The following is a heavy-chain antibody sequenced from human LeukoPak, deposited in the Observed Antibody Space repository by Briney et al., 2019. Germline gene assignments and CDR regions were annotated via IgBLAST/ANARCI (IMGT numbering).Heavy chain of an antibody. CDR3: AAVGCSSTSCPHDAFDI. V-gene: IGHV1-46*01. Sequence: GASVKVSCKASGYTFTINHIHWVRQAPGQGLEWMGVINPSGDSTTYAQNFQGRVTMTRDTSTSTAYMELSSLRSEDTAVYYCAAVGCSSTSCPHDAFDIWGQGTMVTVSS. CDR1: GYTFTINH. CDR2: INPSGDST. J-gene: IGHJ3*02. D-gene: IGHD2-2*01.